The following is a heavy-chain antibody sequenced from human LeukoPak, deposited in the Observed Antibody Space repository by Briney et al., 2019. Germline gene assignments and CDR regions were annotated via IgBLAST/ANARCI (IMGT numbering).Heavy chain of an antibody. Sequence: GGSLRLSCAASGFPFSSHDMHWVRQAPGKTLEWVSVIGADGDIYYSVSVKGRFTISRENAKNSLCLQMNSLRAGDTAVYYCARARNGGSFDPWGQGTLVTVSS. J-gene: IGHJ5*02. CDR1: GFPFSSHD. CDR2: IGADGDI. CDR3: ARARNGGSFDP. V-gene: IGHV3-13*01. D-gene: IGHD3-16*01.